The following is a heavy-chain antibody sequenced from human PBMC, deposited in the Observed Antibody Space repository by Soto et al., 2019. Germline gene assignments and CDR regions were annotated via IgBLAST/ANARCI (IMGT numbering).Heavy chain of an antibody. CDR2: IWYDGSNK. V-gene: IGHV3-33*01. CDR3: ARDRIVATIALDY. J-gene: IGHJ4*02. CDR1: GFTFSSYG. D-gene: IGHD5-12*01. Sequence: QVQLVESGGGLVQPGRSLRLSCAASGFTFSSYGMHWVRQAPGKGLEGVAVIWYDGSNKYYADSVKGRFTISRDNSKNTLYLQMNSLRAEDTAVYYCARDRIVATIALDYWGQGTLVTVSS.